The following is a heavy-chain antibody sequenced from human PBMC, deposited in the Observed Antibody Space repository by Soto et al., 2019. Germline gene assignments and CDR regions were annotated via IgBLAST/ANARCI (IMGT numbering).Heavy chain of an antibody. CDR2: ISGSGSGT. CDR3: AKVFSFSGSHRFLFDS. V-gene: IGHV3-23*01. Sequence: PGGSLRLSCAASGFTFSSYAMTWVRQAPGKGLEWVSIISGSGSGTYYADSVKGRFTISRDNSRNTLSLQMNSLRADDTAVYYCAKVFSFSGSHRFLFDSRGQRSLVTVSS. J-gene: IGHJ4*02. D-gene: IGHD1-26*01. CDR1: GFTFSSYA.